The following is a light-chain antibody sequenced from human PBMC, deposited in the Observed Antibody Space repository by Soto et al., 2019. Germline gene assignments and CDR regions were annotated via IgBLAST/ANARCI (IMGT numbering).Light chain of an antibody. Sequence: TQSPATLYVSPGERATLSCRASQTVSRSLAWYQQRPGQAPRLLIYGASTRAAGVPGRFSGSGSGTDFTITISSLQSEDFAVYYCQQYIDWPPYTFGQGTKLQIK. CDR2: GAS. CDR3: QQYIDWPPYT. CDR1: QTVSRS. V-gene: IGKV3-15*01. J-gene: IGKJ2*01.